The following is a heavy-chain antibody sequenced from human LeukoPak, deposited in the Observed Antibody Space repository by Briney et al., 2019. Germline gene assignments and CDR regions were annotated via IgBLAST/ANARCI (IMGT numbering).Heavy chain of an antibody. CDR1: GFTFSDYA. J-gene: IGHJ4*02. CDR3: ARVVVATRFDN. Sequence: GGSLRLSCAASGFTFSDYAMTWVRQAPGKGLEWVSFIHRSGATTYYADSVKGRFTISRDNVKNTIDLQMSSLRVEDTAVYYCARVVVATRFDNWGQGTLVTVS. V-gene: IGHV3-23*01. CDR2: IHRSGATT. D-gene: IGHD5-12*01.